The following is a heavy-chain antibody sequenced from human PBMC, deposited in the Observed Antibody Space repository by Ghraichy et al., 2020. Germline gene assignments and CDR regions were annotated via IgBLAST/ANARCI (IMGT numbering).Heavy chain of an antibody. CDR2: ISSGGTT. CDR1: GFTFRNYA. J-gene: IGHJ4*02. Sequence: GGSLRLSCAASGFTFRNYAMSWVRQAPGKGLEWVSGISSGGTTHYADSVEGRLTISREDSKNKMLLQMRSLSAEDTAVHYCAKDETSSWYSTFDYWRQGTLVTASS. V-gene: IGHV3-23*01. D-gene: IGHD6-13*01. CDR3: AKDETSSWYSTFDY.